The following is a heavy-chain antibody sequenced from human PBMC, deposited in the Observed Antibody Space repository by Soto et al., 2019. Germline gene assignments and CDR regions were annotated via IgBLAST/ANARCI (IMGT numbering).Heavy chain of an antibody. CDR2: IGISIGYI. D-gene: IGHD6-6*01. Sequence: EEQLVESGGGLVKPGGSLRLSCVASGFNLSSYTMSWVRQAPGKGLEWVSSIGISIGYIYYGESVTGRFTISRDNAKNLLLLQMNSLRAEDTSVYFCGRNVLAVTEDAVDVWGQGTMVPVSS. CDR3: GRNVLAVTEDAVDV. CDR1: GFNLSSYT. V-gene: IGHV3-21*01. J-gene: IGHJ3*01.